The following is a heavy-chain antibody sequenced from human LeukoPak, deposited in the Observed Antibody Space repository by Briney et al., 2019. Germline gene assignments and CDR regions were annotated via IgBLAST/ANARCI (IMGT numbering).Heavy chain of an antibody. CDR2: INPSGGRT. CDR1: GYTFTSYH. D-gene: IGHD1-26*01. CDR3: ARGDGEGATIYAFDI. Sequence: ASVKVSCKASGYTFTSYHMHWVRQAPGQGLEWMGIINPSGGRTSYAQKLQGRVTMTRDMSTSTVYMELSSLISEDTAVYYCARGDGEGATIYAFDIWGQGTMVTVPS. V-gene: IGHV1-46*01. J-gene: IGHJ3*02.